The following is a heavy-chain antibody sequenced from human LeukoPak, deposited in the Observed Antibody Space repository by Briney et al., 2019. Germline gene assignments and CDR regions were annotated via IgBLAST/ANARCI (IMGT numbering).Heavy chain of an antibody. J-gene: IGHJ4*02. CDR3: ARRRHGYGSPFDY. CDR1: GFTVSSNY. CDR2: IYSGGNT. D-gene: IGHD3-10*01. V-gene: IGHV3-66*04. Sequence: PVGSLRLSSAASGFTVSSNYMNCVRQGPGKGLEWVSMIYSGGNTFYTDSVKGRFIISRDNSKNTLDLQMNSLRAEDTAVYYCARRRHGYGSPFDYWGQGTLVTVSS.